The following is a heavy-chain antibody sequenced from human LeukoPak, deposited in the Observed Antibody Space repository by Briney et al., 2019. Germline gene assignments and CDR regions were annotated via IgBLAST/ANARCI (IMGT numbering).Heavy chain of an antibody. V-gene: IGHV4-31*03. D-gene: IGHD3-10*01. Sequence: SETLSLTCTVSGGSISSGGYYWSWIRQHPGKGLEWIGYIYYSRSTYYNPSLKSRVTISVDTSKNQFSLKLSSVTAADTAVYYCARQRITMVRGEKYGMDVWGQGTTVTVSS. CDR3: ARQRITMVRGEKYGMDV. CDR1: GGSISSGGYY. J-gene: IGHJ6*02. CDR2: IYYSRST.